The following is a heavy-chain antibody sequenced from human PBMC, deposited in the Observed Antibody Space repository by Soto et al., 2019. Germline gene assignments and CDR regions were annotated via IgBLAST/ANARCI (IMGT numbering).Heavy chain of an antibody. CDR1: GGSISSGGYY. D-gene: IGHD3-22*01. CDR3: SRLDSSRYYYRYYFDH. V-gene: IGHV4-31*03. J-gene: IGHJ4*02. Sequence: SETLSLTCTVSGGSISSGGYYWSWIRQHPGKGLEWIGYLYYSGSTYYNPSLKSRVTISVDTSKNQFSLTLSSVTAADTAVYYCSRLDSSRYYYRYYFDHWGQATLVTVSS. CDR2: LYYSGST.